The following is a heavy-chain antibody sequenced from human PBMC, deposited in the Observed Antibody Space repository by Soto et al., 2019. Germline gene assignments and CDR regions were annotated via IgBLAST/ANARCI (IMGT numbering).Heavy chain of an antibody. CDR1: GFTFSSYT. Sequence: GGSLRLSCAASGFTFSSYTMSWVRQPPGKGLEWLSAISGSGGSTYYADSVEGRFTISRDNPKNTLYLQMNNLRAEDTAVYYCAKDRQYLQDFDYWGQGTLVTVSS. D-gene: IGHD2-2*01. J-gene: IGHJ4*02. CDR3: AKDRQYLQDFDY. CDR2: ISGSGGST. V-gene: IGHV3-23*01.